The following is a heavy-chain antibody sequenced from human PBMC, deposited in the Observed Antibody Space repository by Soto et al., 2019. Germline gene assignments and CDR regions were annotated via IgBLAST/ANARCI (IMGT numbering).Heavy chain of an antibody. CDR1: GYTFTGYY. CDR2: INPNSGGT. J-gene: IGHJ4*02. V-gene: IGHV1-2*02. Sequence: ASVKVSCKASGYTFTGYYMHWVRQAPGQGLEWMGWINPNSGGTKYAQKCQGRVTMTRDTSISTASKERCRLRSQAQAVYYSARTRKYCDILTGIDYWGQGTLVTVSS. D-gene: IGHD3-9*01. CDR3: ARTRKYCDILTGIDY.